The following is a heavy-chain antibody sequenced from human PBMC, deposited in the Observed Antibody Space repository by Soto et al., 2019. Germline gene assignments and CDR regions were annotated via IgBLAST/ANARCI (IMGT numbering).Heavy chain of an antibody. J-gene: IGHJ4*02. CDR1: GITFSGHW. CDR3: ATVFEH. CDR2: VDSDGSGT. Sequence: GGYLRHSYVASGITFSGHWMHWVRQVPGKGLVWVARVDSDGSGTSYADSVKGRFTISRDNAKNTLYLQMNSLRVEDTAVYYCATVFEHWGQG. V-gene: IGHV3-74*01.